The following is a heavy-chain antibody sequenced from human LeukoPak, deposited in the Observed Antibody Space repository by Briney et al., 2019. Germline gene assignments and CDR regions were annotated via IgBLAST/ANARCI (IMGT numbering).Heavy chain of an antibody. Sequence: PSETLSLTCAVYGGSFSGYYRSWIRQPPGKGLERIGEINHSGSTNYNPSLKSRVTISVDTSKNQFSLKLSSVTAADTAVYYCARGQVKQQLLPRTGSRHYYYYMDVWGKGTTVTVSS. V-gene: IGHV4-34*01. D-gene: IGHD6-13*01. CDR1: GGSFSGYY. CDR2: INHSGST. CDR3: ARGQVKQQLLPRTGSRHYYYYMDV. J-gene: IGHJ6*03.